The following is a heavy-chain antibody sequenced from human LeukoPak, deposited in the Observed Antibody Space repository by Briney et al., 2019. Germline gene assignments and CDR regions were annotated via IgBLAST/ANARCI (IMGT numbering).Heavy chain of an antibody. CDR2: ISAYNGNT. J-gene: IGHJ2*01. CDR3: ARGGYTYGYRIDWYFDL. Sequence: ASVKVSCKASGYTFTSYGISWVRQAPGQGLEWMGWISAYNGNTNYAQKLQGRVTMTTDTSTSTAYMELRSLRSDDTAVYFCARGGYTYGYRIDWYFDLWGRGTLVTVSS. V-gene: IGHV1-18*01. CDR1: GYTFTSYG. D-gene: IGHD5-18*01.